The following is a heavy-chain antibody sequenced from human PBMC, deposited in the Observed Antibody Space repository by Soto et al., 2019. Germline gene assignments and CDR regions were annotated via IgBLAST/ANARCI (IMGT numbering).Heavy chain of an antibody. Sequence: NPSETLSLTCTVSGGSISSYYWSWIRQPPGKGLEWIGYIYYSGSTIYNPSLKSRVTISVGTSKNQFSLKLSSVTAADTAVYYCARERTAMVPEGWFDPWGQGTLVTVSS. CDR1: GGSISSYY. CDR3: ARERTAMVPEGWFDP. J-gene: IGHJ5*02. CDR2: IYYSGST. D-gene: IGHD5-18*01. V-gene: IGHV4-59*01.